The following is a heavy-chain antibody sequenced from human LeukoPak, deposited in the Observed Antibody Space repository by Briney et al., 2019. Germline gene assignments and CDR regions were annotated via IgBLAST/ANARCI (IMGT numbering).Heavy chain of an antibody. CDR1: GFTFNTYT. CDR3: VKDFSYCSSSNCYGGGYPAFYF. V-gene: IGHV3-64D*06. CDR2: ISSDGSGT. D-gene: IGHD2-2*01. J-gene: IGHJ3*01. Sequence: GGSLRLSCSASGFTFNTYTMHWVRRAPGKGVEYVSAISSDGSGTYYGYSVKGRCTISRDNSKDTLYLQMSGLRAEDTAVYYCVKDFSYCSSSNCYGGGYPAFYFWGQGTMVIVSS.